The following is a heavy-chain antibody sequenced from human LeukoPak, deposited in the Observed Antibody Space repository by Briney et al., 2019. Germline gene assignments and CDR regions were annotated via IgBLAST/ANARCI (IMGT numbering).Heavy chain of an antibody. V-gene: IGHV3-74*01. CDR2: IDSAGTNT. CDR3: IRDTQSHFGY. Sequence: GGSLRLSCAASGFTFSSYWMHWVRQAPGKGLVWVSCIDSAGTNTYYADSVKGRFTISRDNAKNTLYLQMSSLRAEDTAVYYCIRDTQSHFGYWGQGALVTVSS. CDR1: GFTFSSYW. J-gene: IGHJ4*02.